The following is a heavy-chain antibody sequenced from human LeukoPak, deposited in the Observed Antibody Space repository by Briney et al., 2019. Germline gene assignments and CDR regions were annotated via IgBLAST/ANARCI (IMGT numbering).Heavy chain of an antibody. J-gene: IGHJ4*02. V-gene: IGHV3-23*01. CDR2: ISGSGGST. CDR3: AKDTLNYYDSSGYVFDY. CDR1: GFTFSSYA. Sequence: GGSLRLSCAASGFTFSSYAMSWVRQAPGKGLEWVSAISGSGGSTYYADSVKGRFTISRDNSKNTLHLQMNSLRAEDTAVYYCAKDTLNYYDSSGYVFDYWGQGTLVPVSS. D-gene: IGHD3-22*01.